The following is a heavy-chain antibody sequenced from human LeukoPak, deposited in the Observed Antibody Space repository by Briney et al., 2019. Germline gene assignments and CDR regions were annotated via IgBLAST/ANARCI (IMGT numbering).Heavy chain of an antibody. CDR3: ARVWSGNYYEDRGAFEI. V-gene: IGHV4-39*07. Sequence: SETLSLTCTVSGGSISSSSYYWGWIRQPPGKGLEWIGNIYYSGTTYYKLSLKSRVTISVDTSKNQFSLKLSSVTAADTAVYYCARVWSGNYYEDRGAFEIWGQGTMVTVSS. J-gene: IGHJ3*02. CDR1: GGSISSSSYY. CDR2: IYYSGTT. D-gene: IGHD3-22*01.